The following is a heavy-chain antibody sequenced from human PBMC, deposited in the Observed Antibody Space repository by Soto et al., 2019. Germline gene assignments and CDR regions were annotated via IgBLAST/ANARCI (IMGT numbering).Heavy chain of an antibody. J-gene: IGHJ6*02. CDR2: IIPILDTA. D-gene: IGHD5-18*01. Sequence: SVKVSCKASGGTFSSNAISWVRQAAGQGLEWMGGIIPILDTANYAQKFQGRVTITADKSTSTAYMELSSLRSEDTAVYYCARGGYSYGSLYYYYYGMDVWGQGTTVTVSS. CDR1: GGTFSSNA. CDR3: ARGGYSYGSLYYYYYGMDV. V-gene: IGHV1-69*10.